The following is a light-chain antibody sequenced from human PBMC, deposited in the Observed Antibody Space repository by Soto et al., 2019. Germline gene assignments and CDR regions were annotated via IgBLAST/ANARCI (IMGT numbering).Light chain of an antibody. CDR3: QQYNNWPPIT. CDR1: QSVSGN. CDR2: AAS. V-gene: IGKV3-15*01. Sequence: EIVMTQSPATLSVSPGERATLSCRTCQSVSGNLAWYQQKPGQAPRLLIYAASTRATGIPARFSGSGSGTEFTLTISSLQSEDFAVYYCQQYNNWPPITFGPGTKVDIK. J-gene: IGKJ3*01.